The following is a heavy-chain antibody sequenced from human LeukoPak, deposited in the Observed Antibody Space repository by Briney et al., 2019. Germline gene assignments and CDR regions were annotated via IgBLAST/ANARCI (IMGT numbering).Heavy chain of an antibody. CDR2: ISSNGGST. Sequence: GGSLRLSCSASGFTFSSYAMHWVRQAPGKGLEYVSAISSNGGSTYYADPVKGRFTISRDNSKNTLYLQMSSLRAEDTAVYYCVPDLEVGAFNFGYWGQGTLVTVSS. CDR3: VPDLEVGAFNFGY. CDR1: GFTFSSYA. D-gene: IGHD1-26*01. J-gene: IGHJ4*02. V-gene: IGHV3-64D*06.